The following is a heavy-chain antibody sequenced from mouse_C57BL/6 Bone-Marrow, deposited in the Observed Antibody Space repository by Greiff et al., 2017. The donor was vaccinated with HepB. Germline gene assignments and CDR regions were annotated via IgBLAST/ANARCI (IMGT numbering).Heavy chain of an antibody. V-gene: IGHV6-3*01. CDR1: GFTFSNYW. Sequence: EVMLVESGGGLVQPGGSMKLSCVASGFTFSNYWMNWVRQSPEKGLEWVAQIRLKSDNYATHYAESVKGRFTISRDDSKSSVYLQMNNLRAEDTGIYYCTGDSPLDYWGQGTTLTVSS. D-gene: IGHD2-12*01. J-gene: IGHJ2*01. CDR2: IRLKSDNYAT. CDR3: TGDSPLDY.